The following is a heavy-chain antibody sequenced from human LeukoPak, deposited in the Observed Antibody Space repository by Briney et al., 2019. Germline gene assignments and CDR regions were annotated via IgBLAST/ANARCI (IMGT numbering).Heavy chain of an antibody. CDR2: IYHSGST. V-gene: IGHV4-38-2*02. CDR3: ARDNWNPDY. CDR1: GYSISSGYY. Sequence: PSETLSLTCTVSGYSISSGYYWGWIRQPPGKGLEWIGSIYHSGSTYHNPSLKSRLILSVDTSKNQFSLKLSSVTAADTAVYYCARDNWNPDYWGQGTLVTVPS. J-gene: IGHJ4*02. D-gene: IGHD1-20*01.